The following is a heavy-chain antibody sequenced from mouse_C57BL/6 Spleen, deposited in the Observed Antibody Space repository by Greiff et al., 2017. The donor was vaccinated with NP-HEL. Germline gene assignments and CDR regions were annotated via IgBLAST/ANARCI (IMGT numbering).Heavy chain of an antibody. CDR3: ARRSGSSWFAY. Sequence: EVQLMESGGGLVKPGGSLKLSCAASGFTFSDYGMHWVRQAPEKGLEWVAYISSGSSTIYYADTVKGRFTISRDNAKNTLFLQMTSLRSEDTAMYYCARRSGSSWFAYWGQGTLVTVSA. D-gene: IGHD4-1*01. CDR1: GFTFSDYG. V-gene: IGHV5-17*01. J-gene: IGHJ3*01. CDR2: ISSGSSTI.